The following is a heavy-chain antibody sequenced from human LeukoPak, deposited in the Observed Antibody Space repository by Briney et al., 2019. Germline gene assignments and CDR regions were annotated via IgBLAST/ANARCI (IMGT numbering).Heavy chain of an antibody. CDR2: IYTSGST. Sequence: SETLSLTCTVSSGSISSYYRSWIRQPAGKGLEWIGRIYTSGSTNYDPSLKSRVTMSVDTSKNQFSLKLSSVTAADTAVYYCARTTGFWSGYYNYWGQGTLVTVSS. CDR1: SGSISSYY. D-gene: IGHD3-3*01. V-gene: IGHV4-4*07. J-gene: IGHJ4*02. CDR3: ARTTGFWSGYYNY.